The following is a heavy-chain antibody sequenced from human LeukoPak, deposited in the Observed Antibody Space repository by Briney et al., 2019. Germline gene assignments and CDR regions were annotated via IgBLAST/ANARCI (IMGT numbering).Heavy chain of an antibody. D-gene: IGHD1-26*01. J-gene: IGHJ4*02. Sequence: GGSLRLSCAASGFTFSNYALSWVRQAPGKGLEWVSDISGSGGSTYYADSVKGRFTISRDNSKNTMYLQMNSLRAEDTAVYYCAKGEADLDYWGQGTLVTVSS. CDR1: GFTFSNYA. CDR2: ISGSGGST. V-gene: IGHV3-23*01. CDR3: AKGEADLDY.